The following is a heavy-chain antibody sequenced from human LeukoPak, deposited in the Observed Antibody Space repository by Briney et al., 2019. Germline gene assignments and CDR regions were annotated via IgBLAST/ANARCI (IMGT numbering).Heavy chain of an antibody. J-gene: IGHJ4*02. CDR1: GFTFNSYS. D-gene: IGHD6-13*01. V-gene: IGHV3-21*01. CDR2: ISSTGSYI. CDR3: ARSTTAAGGVLDY. Sequence: AGGSLRLSCAASGFTFNSYSMNWVRQAPGKGLEWVSSISSTGSYIYYADSVKGRFTISRDNAKNSLYLQMNSLRAEDTALYYCARSTTAAGGVLDYWGQGTLVTVSS.